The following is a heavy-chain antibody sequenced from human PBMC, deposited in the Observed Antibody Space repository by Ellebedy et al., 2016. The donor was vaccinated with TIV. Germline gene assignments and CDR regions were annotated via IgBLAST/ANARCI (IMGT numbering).Heavy chain of an antibody. CDR3: AKDRYCSGGSCYWVDY. V-gene: IGHV3-23*01. Sequence: PGGSLRLSCAASGLTFSSYVMSWVRQAPGKGLEWVSTIHGSGDSTYYADSVKGRFTISRDNSKNTLYLQMNGLTAEDTALYYCAKDRYCSGGSCYWVDYWGQGTLVTVSS. CDR1: GLTFSSYV. J-gene: IGHJ4*02. D-gene: IGHD2-15*01. CDR2: IHGSGDST.